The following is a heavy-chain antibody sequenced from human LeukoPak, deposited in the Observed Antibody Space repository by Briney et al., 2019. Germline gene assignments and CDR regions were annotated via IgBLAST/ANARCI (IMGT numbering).Heavy chain of an antibody. Sequence: SETLSLTCAVYGESFSGYYWSWIRQPPGKGLEWIGEINHSGSTNYNPSLKSRVTISVDTSKNQFSLKLSSVTAADTAVYYCARDLTYYYDSSGYYYERAFDIWGQGTMVTVSS. CDR2: INHSGST. D-gene: IGHD3-22*01. V-gene: IGHV4-34*01. CDR1: GESFSGYY. J-gene: IGHJ3*02. CDR3: ARDLTYYYDSSGYYYERAFDI.